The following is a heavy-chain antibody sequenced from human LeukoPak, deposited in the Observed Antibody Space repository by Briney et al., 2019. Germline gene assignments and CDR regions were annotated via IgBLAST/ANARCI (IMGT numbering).Heavy chain of an antibody. CDR3: GRTGPYFHHTGLFHY. CDR1: GGSISGYY. J-gene: IGHJ4*02. Sequence: SETLSLTCAVSGGSISGYYWSWLRQAPGKGLEWVGYIYYSGSTNYNPSLKRGVTISVEEYKKKFSLKLSNGNAAETAVYYCGRTGPYFHHTGLFHYWGQGTLLTVSS. D-gene: IGHD1-1*01. CDR2: IYYSGST. V-gene: IGHV4-59*01.